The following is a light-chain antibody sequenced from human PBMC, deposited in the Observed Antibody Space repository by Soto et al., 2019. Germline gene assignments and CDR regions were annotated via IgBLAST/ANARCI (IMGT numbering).Light chain of an antibody. CDR3: QKYNSVPQT. Sequence: DIQMTQSPSSLSASVGDRVTITCRASQGISNSLAWYQQKPGKPPKLLIYGASTLQSGVPSRFSGSGSGTEFTLTISSLQPEDVATFYCQKYNSVPQTFGQGTKVDIK. CDR1: QGISNS. V-gene: IGKV1-27*01. CDR2: GAS. J-gene: IGKJ1*01.